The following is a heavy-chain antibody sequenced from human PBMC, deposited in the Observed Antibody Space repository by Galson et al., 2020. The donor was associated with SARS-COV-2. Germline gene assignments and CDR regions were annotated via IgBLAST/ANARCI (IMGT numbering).Heavy chain of an antibody. CDR3: AGVDGDNGRLVFSLWGWYFDR. Sequence: GESLKISCAASGFSFSYYSMNWVRQAPAKRLEWVAYISGSSSSIYYADSVQGRFTISRDNARNSVFLQMHSLRDEDTATYYCAGVDGDNGRLVFSLWGWYFDRWGRGTLCTVSS. V-gene: IGHV3-48*02. J-gene: IGHJ2*01. CDR2: ISGSSSSI. D-gene: IGHD2-8*01. CDR1: GFSFSYYS.